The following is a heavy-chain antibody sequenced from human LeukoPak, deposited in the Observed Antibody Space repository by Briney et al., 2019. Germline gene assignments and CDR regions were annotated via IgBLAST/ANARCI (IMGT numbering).Heavy chain of an antibody. CDR2: IDPSGGST. CDR1: GYTFTSYY. D-gene: IGHD5-18*01. J-gene: IGHJ6*02. V-gene: IGHV1-46*01. Sequence: GASVKVSCKASGYTFTSYYMHWVRQARGQGLEWMGIIDPSGGSTSYAQKFQGRVTMTRDTSTSTVYMELSSLRSEDTAVYYCARAKDRGYSYAPRDYGMDVWGQGTTVTVSS. CDR3: ARAKDRGYSYAPRDYGMDV.